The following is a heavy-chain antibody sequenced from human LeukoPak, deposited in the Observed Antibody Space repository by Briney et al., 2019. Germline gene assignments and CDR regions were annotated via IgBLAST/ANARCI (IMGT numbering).Heavy chain of an antibody. Sequence: PSDTLSLTCTVSGGSISNYYLSWIRQPPGKGLEWIGYIYHRGSTTYNPYLKSRVTISVDTSKNQFSLKMSSVTAADTAVYYCARQGWHGSGSYYVDYWGQGTLVTVSS. CDR2: IYHRGST. CDR3: ARQGWHGSGSYYVDY. CDR1: GGSISNYY. J-gene: IGHJ4*02. D-gene: IGHD3-10*01. V-gene: IGHV4-59*08.